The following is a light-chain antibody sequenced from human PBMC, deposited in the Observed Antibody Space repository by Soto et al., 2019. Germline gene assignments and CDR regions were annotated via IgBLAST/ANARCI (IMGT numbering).Light chain of an antibody. Sequence: QSVLTQPPSASGSPGQSVTISCTGTSGDVGNYNYVSWYQQHPGKAPKLMIYEVSKRPSGVPDRFSGSKSGNTASLTVSGLQAEDEADYYCSSYAGSNNWVFGGGTQLTVL. CDR2: EVS. V-gene: IGLV2-8*01. CDR3: SSYAGSNNWV. CDR1: SGDVGNYNY. J-gene: IGLJ2*01.